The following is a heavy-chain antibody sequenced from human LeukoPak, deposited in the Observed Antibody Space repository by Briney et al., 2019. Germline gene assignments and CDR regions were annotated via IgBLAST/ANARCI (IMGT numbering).Heavy chain of an antibody. D-gene: IGHD1-26*01. CDR1: GFTFSNYG. Sequence: GGSLRLSCAASGFTFSNYGMHWVRQAPGKGLEWVAFIRYDGNNKYYGDSVKGRFTISRDNSKNTLYLQMNSLRAEDTAVYYCVPGSYYFDYWGQGTLVTVSS. CDR3: VPGSYYFDY. CDR2: IRYDGNNK. J-gene: IGHJ4*02. V-gene: IGHV3-30*02.